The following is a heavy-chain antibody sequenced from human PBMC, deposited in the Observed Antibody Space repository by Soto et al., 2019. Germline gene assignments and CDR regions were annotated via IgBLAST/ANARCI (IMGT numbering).Heavy chain of an antibody. D-gene: IGHD3-10*01. CDR3: ARGGLIRGVLYY. CDR2: INHSGST. J-gene: IGHJ4*02. CDR1: DGSSNNYY. Sequence: QVQLQQWGAGLLKPSETMSLTCAVYDGSSNNYYWSWIRQPPGKGLEWIGEINHSGSTNYNASLKSRVTISEDKSNKQFSLELRFVTAADTAVYYCARGGLIRGVLYYWGQGALVTVSA. V-gene: IGHV4-34*01.